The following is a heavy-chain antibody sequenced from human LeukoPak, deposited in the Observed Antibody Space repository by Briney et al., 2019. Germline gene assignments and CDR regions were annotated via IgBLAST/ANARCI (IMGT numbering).Heavy chain of an antibody. CDR3: ARELGITMAGNYYYMDV. J-gene: IGHJ6*03. CDR2: MNPNSGNT. V-gene: IGHV1-8*01. D-gene: IGHD3-10*01. Sequence: ASVKVSCKASGYTFTSYDINWLRQATGQGLEWMGWMNPNSGNTGYAQKFQGRVTMTRNTSISTAYMELSSLRSEDTAVYYCARELGITMAGNYYYMDVWGKGTTVTVSS. CDR1: GYTFTSYD.